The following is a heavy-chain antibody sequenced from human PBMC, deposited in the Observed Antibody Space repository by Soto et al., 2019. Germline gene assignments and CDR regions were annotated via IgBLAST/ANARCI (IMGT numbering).Heavy chain of an antibody. CDR1: GGSISSSSYY. J-gene: IGHJ5*02. Sequence: SETLSLTCTVSGGSISSSSYYWGWIRQPPGKGLEWIGSIYYSGSTYSNPSLKSRVTISVDTSKNQFSLKLTSVTAADTAVYYCARLSHPYWFDPWGQGTLVTVSS. CDR2: IYYSGST. CDR3: ARLSHPYWFDP. V-gene: IGHV4-39*01.